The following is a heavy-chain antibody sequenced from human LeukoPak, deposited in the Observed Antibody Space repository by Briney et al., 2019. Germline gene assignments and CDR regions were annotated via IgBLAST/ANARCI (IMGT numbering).Heavy chain of an antibody. V-gene: IGHV4-34*01. CDR2: INHSAST. Sequence: SETLSLTCAVYGGSFSGYYWSWIRQPPGKGLEWIGEINHSASTNYNPSLTSRVTISVDTSKNQLSLKLRSVTAADTAVYYCARSSSSSSDYWGQGTLVTVSS. J-gene: IGHJ4*02. CDR3: ARSSSSSSDY. D-gene: IGHD6-6*01. CDR1: GGSFSGYY.